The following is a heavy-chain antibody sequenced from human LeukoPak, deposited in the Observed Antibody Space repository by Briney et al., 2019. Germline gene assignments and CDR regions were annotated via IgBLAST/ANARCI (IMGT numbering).Heavy chain of an antibody. J-gene: IGHJ4*02. CDR1: GVTFSTNR. D-gene: IGHD3-10*01. V-gene: IGHV3-7*05. CDR3: TRDSEGWRIYSFDY. CDR2: INQEGALK. Sequence: GGSLRLSCAASGVTFSTNRLCCGRQAPGKGPEWVANINQEGALKYYVDSVKGRFTISRDNAMNSLYLQLNSLRAEDTAVYYCTRDSEGWRIYSFDYWGQGTLVTVSS.